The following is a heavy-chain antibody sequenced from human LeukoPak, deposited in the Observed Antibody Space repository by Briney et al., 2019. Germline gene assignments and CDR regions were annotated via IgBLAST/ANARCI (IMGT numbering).Heavy chain of an antibody. CDR1: GYTFASYA. CDR3: ARPYYDSSGYIDAFDI. D-gene: IGHD3-22*01. V-gene: IGHV7-4-1*02. CDR2: INTNTGNP. J-gene: IGHJ3*02. Sequence: ASVKVSCKASGYTFASYAMNWVRQAPGQGLEWMGWINTNTGNPTYAQGFTGRFVFSLDTSVSTAYLQISSLKAEDTAVYYCARPYYDSSGYIDAFDIWGQGTMVTVSS.